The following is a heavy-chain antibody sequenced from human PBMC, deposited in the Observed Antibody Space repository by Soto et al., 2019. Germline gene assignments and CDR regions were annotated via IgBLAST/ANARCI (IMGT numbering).Heavy chain of an antibody. CDR2: INHSGST. CDR3: ARGTLPKLELRWFDP. J-gene: IGHJ5*02. V-gene: IGHV4-34*01. Sequence: QVQLQQWGAGLLKPSETLSLTCAVYGGSFSGYYWSWIRQPPGKGLEWIGEINHSGSTNYNPSLKGRFTRAVDTSKNQFALKLSSVAAADTAFYYCARGTLPKLELRWFDPWGQGTLVTVSS. CDR1: GGSFSGYY. D-gene: IGHD1-7*01.